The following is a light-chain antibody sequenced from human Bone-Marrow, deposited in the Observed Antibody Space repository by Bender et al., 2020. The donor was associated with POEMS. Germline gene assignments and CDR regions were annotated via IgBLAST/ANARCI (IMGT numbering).Light chain of an antibody. CDR3: CSFAGSATYV. CDR2: DVH. V-gene: IGLV2-11*01. J-gene: IGLJ1*01. CDR1: NSDVGGYNY. Sequence: QSALTQPRSVSGSPGQSVTISCTGTNSDVGGYNYVSWYQQHPGKAPKLIIYDVHKRPSGVPDRFSGSKSGNTASLTISGLQGEDEADYYCCSFAGSATYVFGTGTKVTVL.